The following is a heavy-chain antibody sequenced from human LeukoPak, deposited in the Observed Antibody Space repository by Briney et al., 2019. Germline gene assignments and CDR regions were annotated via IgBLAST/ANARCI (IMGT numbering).Heavy chain of an antibody. V-gene: IGHV4-34*01. CDR1: GGSFSGYY. D-gene: IGHD5-12*01. CDR2: INHSGST. J-gene: IGHJ4*02. CDR3: AMYSGYDPPFDY. Sequence: SETLSLTCAVYGGSFSGYYWSWIRQPPGKGLEWIGEINHSGSTNYNPSLKSRVTMSVDTSKNQFSLKLSSVTAADTAVYYCAMYSGYDPPFDYWGQGTLVTVSS.